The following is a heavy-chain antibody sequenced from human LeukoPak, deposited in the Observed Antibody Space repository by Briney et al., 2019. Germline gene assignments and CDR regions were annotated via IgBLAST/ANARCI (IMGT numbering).Heavy chain of an antibody. Sequence: PGGSLRLSCAASGFTFSSYAMSWVRQAPGKGLEWVSAISGSGSSTYYADSVKGRFTISRDNSKNTLYLQINSLRAEDTAVYYCAGDIVVVVAATAGAFDIWGQGTMVTVSS. CDR1: GFTFSSYA. CDR3: AGDIVVVVAATAGAFDI. V-gene: IGHV3-23*01. D-gene: IGHD2-15*01. CDR2: ISGSGSST. J-gene: IGHJ3*02.